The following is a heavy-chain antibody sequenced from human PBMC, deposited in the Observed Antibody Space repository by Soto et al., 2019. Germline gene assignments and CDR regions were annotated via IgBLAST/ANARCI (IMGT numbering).Heavy chain of an antibody. CDR3: ARVHFPSRDYDILTAPDAFDI. V-gene: IGHV4-31*03. Sequence: QVQLQESGPGLVKPSQTLSLTCTVSGGSISSGGYYWSWIRQHPGKGLEWIGYIYYSGSTYYNPSLKSRVTISVDTSKNQFSLKLSSVTAADTAVYYCARVHFPSRDYDILTAPDAFDIWGQGTMVTVSS. CDR1: GGSISSGGYY. CDR2: IYYSGST. J-gene: IGHJ3*02. D-gene: IGHD3-9*01.